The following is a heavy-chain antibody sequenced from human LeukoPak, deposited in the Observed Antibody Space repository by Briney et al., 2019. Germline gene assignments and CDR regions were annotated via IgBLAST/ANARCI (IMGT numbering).Heavy chain of an antibody. CDR3: ATESLERTYYYYYMDV. Sequence: GASVKVSCKVSGYTLTELSMHWVRQAPGKGLEWMGGFDPEDGETIYAQKFQGRVTMTEDTSTDTAYMELSSLRSEDTAVYYCATESLERTYYYYYMDVWGKGTTVTVSS. V-gene: IGHV1-24*01. J-gene: IGHJ6*03. CDR1: GYTLTELS. CDR2: FDPEDGET. D-gene: IGHD3-3*01.